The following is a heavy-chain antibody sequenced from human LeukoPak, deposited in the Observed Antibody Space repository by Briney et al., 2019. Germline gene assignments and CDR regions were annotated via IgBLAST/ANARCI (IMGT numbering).Heavy chain of an antibody. CDR2: MNPNSGNT. CDR3: AGGYGGVTYYYYYMDV. V-gene: IGHV1-8*03. CDR1: GYTFTSYD. D-gene: IGHD3-16*01. J-gene: IGHJ6*03. Sequence: ASVKVSCKASGYTFTSYDINWVRQATGQGLEWMGWMNPNSGNTGYAQKFQGRVTITRNTSISTAYMELSSLRSEDTAVYYCAGGYGGVTYYYYYMDVWGKGTTVTVSS.